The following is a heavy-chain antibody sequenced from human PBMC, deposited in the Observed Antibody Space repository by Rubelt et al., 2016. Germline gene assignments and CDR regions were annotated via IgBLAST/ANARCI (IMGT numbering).Heavy chain of an antibody. CDR2: ISAYNGNT. V-gene: IGHV1-18*01. Sequence: QVQLVQSGAEVKKPGASVKVSCKASGYTFTSYGISWVRQAPGQGLEWMGWISAYNGNTDYAQKLQGRITVTTDTPTSTVDMELRSLRADDTAMYYCASDYGVWGQGTTVTVS. CDR1: GYTFTSYG. CDR3: ASDYGV. J-gene: IGHJ6*02. D-gene: IGHD3-10*01.